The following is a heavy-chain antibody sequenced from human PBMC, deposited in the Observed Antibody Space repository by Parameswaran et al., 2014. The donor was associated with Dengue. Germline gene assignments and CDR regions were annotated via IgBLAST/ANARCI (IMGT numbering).Heavy chain of an antibody. J-gene: IGHJ6*02. V-gene: IGHV1-18*01. D-gene: IGHD3-10*01. CDR2: ISAYNGNT. CDR3: ARVGVSYGMDV. Sequence: WVRQAPGQGLEWMGWISAYNGNTNYAQKLQGRVTMTTDTSTSTAYMELRSLRSDDTAVYYCARVGVSYGMDVWGQGTTVTVSS.